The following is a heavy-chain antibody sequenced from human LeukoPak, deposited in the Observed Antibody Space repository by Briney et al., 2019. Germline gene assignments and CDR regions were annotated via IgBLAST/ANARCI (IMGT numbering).Heavy chain of an antibody. CDR3: ARHNIVGTPPYPFDY. CDR2: ISYSGST. D-gene: IGHD1-26*01. Sequence: SETLSLTCTVSGGSISSYYWSWIRQPPGKGLEWIGYISYSGSTNYNPPLKSRVTISVDTSKNQFPLKLNSVTAADTAVYYCARHNIVGTPPYPFDYWGQGTLVTVSS. CDR1: GGSISSYY. J-gene: IGHJ4*02. V-gene: IGHV4-59*08.